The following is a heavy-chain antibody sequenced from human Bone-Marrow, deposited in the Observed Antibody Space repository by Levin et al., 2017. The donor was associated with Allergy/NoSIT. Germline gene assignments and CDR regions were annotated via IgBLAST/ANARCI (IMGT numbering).Heavy chain of an antibody. J-gene: IGHJ1*01. V-gene: IGHV3-30*18. D-gene: IGHD3-3*01. CDR2: ISYDGSNK. CDR1: GFTFSSYG. CDR3: AKVGLDYDFWSGYYSAEYFQH. Sequence: SCAASGFTFSSYGMHWVRQAPGKGLEWVAVISYDGSNKYYADSVKGRFTISRDNSKNTLYLQMNSLRAEDTAVYYCAKVGLDYDFWSGYYSAEYFQHWGQGTLVTVSS.